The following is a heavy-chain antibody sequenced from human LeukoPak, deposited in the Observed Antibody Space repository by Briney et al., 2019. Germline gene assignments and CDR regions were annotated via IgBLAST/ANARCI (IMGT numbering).Heavy chain of an antibody. CDR3: ARSSTYYYDSSGYYYSDYFDY. V-gene: IGHV4-31*03. CDR1: GASISSGGYY. CDR2: SHYSGTT. Sequence: PSETLSLTCTVSGASISSGGYYWSWIRQQPGKGLEWLGYSHYSGTTYYNTSLKSRVAISVDTSKNQFSLKLSSVTAADTAVYYCARSSTYYYDSSGYYYSDYFDYWGQGTLVTVSS. J-gene: IGHJ4*02. D-gene: IGHD3-22*01.